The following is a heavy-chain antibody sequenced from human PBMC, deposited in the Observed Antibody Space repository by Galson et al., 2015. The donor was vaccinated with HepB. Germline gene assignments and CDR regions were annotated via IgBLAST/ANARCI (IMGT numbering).Heavy chain of an antibody. CDR2: MNPNSGNT. J-gene: IGHJ4*02. CDR3: ARGHYYYDSSGYYGTEYYFDY. D-gene: IGHD3-22*01. Sequence: SVKVSCKASGYTFTSYDINWVRQATGQGLEWMGWMNPNSGNTGYAQKFQGRATMTRNTSISTAYMELSSLRSEDTAVYYCARGHYYYDSSGYYGTEYYFDYWGQGTLVTVSS. V-gene: IGHV1-8*01. CDR1: GYTFTSYD.